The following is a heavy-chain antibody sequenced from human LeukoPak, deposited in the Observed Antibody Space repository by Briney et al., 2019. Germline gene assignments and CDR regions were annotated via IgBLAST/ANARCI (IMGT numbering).Heavy chain of an antibody. CDR1: GYTFTSYG. D-gene: IGHD6-19*01. CDR3: ARYLKVAGTQFGWFDP. V-gene: IGHV1-18*01. Sequence: ASVKVSCKASGYTFTSYGISWVRQAPGQGLEWMGWISAYNGNTNYAQKLQGRVTMTTDTSTSTAYMELRSLRSDDTAVYYCARYLKVAGTQFGWFDPWGQGTLVTVSS. J-gene: IGHJ5*02. CDR2: ISAYNGNT.